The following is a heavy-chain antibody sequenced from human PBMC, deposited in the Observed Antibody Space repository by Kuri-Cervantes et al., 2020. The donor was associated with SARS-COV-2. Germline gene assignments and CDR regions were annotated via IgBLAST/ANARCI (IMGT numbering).Heavy chain of an antibody. CDR3: ARYYYDKGGGV. CDR1: GGSISSSNW. CDR2: IYHSGST. Sequence: GSLRLSCAVSGGSISSSNWWSWVRQPPGKGLEWIGEIYHSGSTNYNPSLKSRVTISVDKSKNQFSLKLSSVTAADTAVYYCARYYYDKGGGVWGQGTLVTVSS. V-gene: IGHV4-4*02. D-gene: IGHD3-22*01. J-gene: IGHJ4*02.